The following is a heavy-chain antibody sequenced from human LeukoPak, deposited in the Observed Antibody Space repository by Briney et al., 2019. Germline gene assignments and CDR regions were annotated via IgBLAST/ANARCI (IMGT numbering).Heavy chain of an antibody. Sequence: SETLSLTCAVYGGSFSGYYWSWIRQPPGKGLEWIGEINHSGSTIYNPSLKSRVTISVDTSKNQFSLKLSSVTAADTAVYYCARRITMVRGFNYWGQGTLVTVSS. CDR2: INHSGST. CDR1: GGSFSGYY. V-gene: IGHV4-34*01. D-gene: IGHD3-10*01. CDR3: ARRITMVRGFNY. J-gene: IGHJ4*02.